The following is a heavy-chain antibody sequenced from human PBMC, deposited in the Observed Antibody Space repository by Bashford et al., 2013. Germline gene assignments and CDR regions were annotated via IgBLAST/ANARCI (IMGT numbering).Heavy chain of an antibody. D-gene: IGHD3-10*01. CDR2: INHSGST. V-gene: IGHV4-34*01. J-gene: IGHJ6*03. CDR1: VGPSVVTT. CDR3: ARGLRGGYGSGSYYKVGDYYMDV. Sequence: ETLSLTCAVYVGPSVVTTGAGSASPHGKGLEWIGEINHSGSTNYNPSLKSRVTISVDTSKNQFSLKLSSVTAADTAVYYCARGLRGGYGSGSYYKVGDYYMDVWGKGTTVTVSS.